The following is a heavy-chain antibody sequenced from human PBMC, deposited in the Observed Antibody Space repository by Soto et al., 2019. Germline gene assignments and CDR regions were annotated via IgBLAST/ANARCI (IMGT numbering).Heavy chain of an antibody. CDR2: IIPILGIA. V-gene: IGHV1-69*02. Sequence: VSCKASGGTFSSYTISWVRQAPGQGLEWMGRIIPILGIANYAQKFQGRVTITADKSTSTAYMELSSLRSEDTAVYYCARGPPEGDAFDIWGQGTMVTVSS. J-gene: IGHJ3*02. CDR3: ARGPPEGDAFDI. CDR1: GGTFSSYT.